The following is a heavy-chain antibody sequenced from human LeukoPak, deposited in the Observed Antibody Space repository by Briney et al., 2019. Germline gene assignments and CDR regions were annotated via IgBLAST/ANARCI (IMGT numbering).Heavy chain of an antibody. Sequence: GGSLRLSYAASGFTLDDYGMSWVRQAPGKGLEWVSGINWNGGSTGYADSVKGRFTISRDNAKNSLYLQMNSLRAEDTALYYCARDRGTMVRGLVYWGQGTLVTVSS. D-gene: IGHD3-10*01. V-gene: IGHV3-20*03. CDR2: INWNGGST. J-gene: IGHJ4*02. CDR1: GFTLDDYG. CDR3: ARDRGTMVRGLVY.